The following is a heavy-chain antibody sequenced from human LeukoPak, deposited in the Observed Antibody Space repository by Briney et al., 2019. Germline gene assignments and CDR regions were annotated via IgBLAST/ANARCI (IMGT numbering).Heavy chain of an antibody. Sequence: GGCLRLSCAGSGFTFSSFGIHWVRQAPGKGLEWVAVISYDGSDKYYADSVKGRFTISRDNSKNTLYLQMNSLRGEDTAVYYCAKGPGHDSGSYYLHWGQGTLVTVSS. V-gene: IGHV3-30*18. J-gene: IGHJ4*02. D-gene: IGHD3-10*01. CDR3: AKGPGHDSGSYYLH. CDR1: GFTFSSFG. CDR2: ISYDGSDK.